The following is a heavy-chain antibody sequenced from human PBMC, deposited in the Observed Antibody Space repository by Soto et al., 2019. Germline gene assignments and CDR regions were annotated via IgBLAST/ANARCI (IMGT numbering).Heavy chain of an antibody. D-gene: IGHD6-19*01. CDR1: GGSISSSSYY. Sequence: SETLSLTCTVSGGSISSSSYYWGWIRQPPGKGLEWIGSIYYSGSTYYNPSLKSRVTISVDTSKNQFSLKLSSVTAADTAVYYCARDWIAVAGTFFDYWGQGTLVTVSS. CDR2: IYYSGST. J-gene: IGHJ4*02. V-gene: IGHV4-39*07. CDR3: ARDWIAVAGTFFDY.